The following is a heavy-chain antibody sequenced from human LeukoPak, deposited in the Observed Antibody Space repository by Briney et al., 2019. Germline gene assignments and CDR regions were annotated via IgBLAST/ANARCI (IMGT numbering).Heavy chain of an antibody. CDR2: INDSGGNT. CDR3: AKTSAGIRGGYFDY. J-gene: IGHJ4*02. D-gene: IGHD3-10*01. Sequence: GGSLSLSCAASGFTFSSYAMSWVRQAPGKGLEWVSLINDSGGNTYYADSVKGRFTISRDNSKNTLFLQMSSLRAEDTAVYYCAKTSAGIRGGYFDYWGQGTLVTVSS. CDR1: GFTFSSYA. V-gene: IGHV3-23*01.